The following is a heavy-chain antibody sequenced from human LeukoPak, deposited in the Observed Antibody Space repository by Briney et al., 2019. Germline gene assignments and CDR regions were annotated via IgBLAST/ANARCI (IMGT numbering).Heavy chain of an antibody. CDR1: GGTFSSYA. J-gene: IGHJ4*02. CDR2: IIPIFGTA. Sequence: GASVKVSCKASGGTFSSYAISWVRQAPGQGLEWMGGIIPIFGTANYAQKFQGRVTITADESTSTAYMELSSLRSDDTAIYYCARGDAVADTSDFNSWGQGTLVTVSS. V-gene: IGHV1-69*13. D-gene: IGHD6-19*01. CDR3: ARGDAVADTSDFNS.